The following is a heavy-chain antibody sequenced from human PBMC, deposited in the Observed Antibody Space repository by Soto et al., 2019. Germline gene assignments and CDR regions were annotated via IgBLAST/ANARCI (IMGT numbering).Heavy chain of an antibody. CDR3: ASSYGSGYRAFDY. CDR2: INPILSMS. Sequence: QVQLVQSGAEVKRPGSSVKLSCKASGDTFTFYSINWVRQAPGLGLEWMGRINPILSMSNYAQRFQGRVTMTADKSTSTAYMELSSLRSEDTAIYYCASSYGSGYRAFDYWGQGALVTVSS. CDR1: GDTFTFYS. V-gene: IGHV1-69*02. D-gene: IGHD3-10*01. J-gene: IGHJ4*02.